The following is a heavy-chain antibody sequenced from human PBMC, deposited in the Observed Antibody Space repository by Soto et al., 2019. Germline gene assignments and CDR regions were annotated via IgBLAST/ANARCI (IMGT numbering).Heavy chain of an antibody. CDR3: ARDITPVPAGGDYYYYYGMDV. D-gene: IGHD2-2*01. V-gene: IGHV1-69*13. CDR1: GGTFSSYA. CDR2: IIPIFGTA. Sequence: GASVKVSCKASGGTFSSYAISWVRQAPGQGLEWMGGIIPIFGTANYAQKFQGRVTITADESTSTAYMELSSLRSEDTAVYYCARDITPVPAGGDYYYYYGMDVWGQGPTVTVYS. J-gene: IGHJ6*02.